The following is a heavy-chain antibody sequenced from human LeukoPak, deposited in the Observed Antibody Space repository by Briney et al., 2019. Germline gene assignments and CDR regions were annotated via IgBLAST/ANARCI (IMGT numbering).Heavy chain of an antibody. Sequence: GESLKISCKGSGYSFTSYWIGWVRQMPGKGLEWMGIIYPGDSDTRYSPSFQGQVTISADKSISTAYLQWSSLKASDTAMYYCARLTGEKTYYYYYMDVWGKGTTVTISS. J-gene: IGHJ6*03. V-gene: IGHV5-51*01. CDR3: ARLTGEKTYYYYYMDV. CDR1: GYSFTSYW. CDR2: IYPGDSDT. D-gene: IGHD4-17*01.